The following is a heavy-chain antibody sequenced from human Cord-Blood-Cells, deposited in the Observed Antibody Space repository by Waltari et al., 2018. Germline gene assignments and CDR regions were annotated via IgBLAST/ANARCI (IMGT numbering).Heavy chain of an antibody. Sequence: EVQLVESGGGLVQPGGSLRLSCAASGFTFSSYWMSWVRQAPGKGVGWVANIKQDGSGKYYVDSVKGRFTIARDNAKNSLYLQMNSLRAEDTAVYYCARLRKGYFDLWGRGTLVTVSS. V-gene: IGHV3-7*01. J-gene: IGHJ2*01. CDR1: GFTFSSYW. CDR3: ARLRKGYFDL. CDR2: IKQDGSGK. D-gene: IGHD3-16*01.